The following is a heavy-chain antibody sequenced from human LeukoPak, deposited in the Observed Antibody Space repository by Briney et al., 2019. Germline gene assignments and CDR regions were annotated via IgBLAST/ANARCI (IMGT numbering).Heavy chain of an antibody. CDR3: ARVIGGTTQYYMDV. Sequence: GASVKVSCKASGYTFTSYGISWVRQAPGQGLEWMGWISAYNGNTNYAQKLQGRVTMTTDTSTSTAYMELRSLRSDDTAVYYCARVIGGTTQYYMDVWGKGTTVTISS. D-gene: IGHD1-14*01. V-gene: IGHV1-18*01. CDR2: ISAYNGNT. CDR1: GYTFTSYG. J-gene: IGHJ6*03.